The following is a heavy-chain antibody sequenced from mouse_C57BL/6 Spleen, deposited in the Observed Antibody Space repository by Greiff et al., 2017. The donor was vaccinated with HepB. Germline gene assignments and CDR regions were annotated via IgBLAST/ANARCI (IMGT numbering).Heavy chain of an antibody. CDR2: IWSGGST. J-gene: IGHJ4*01. CDR1: GFSLTSYG. Sequence: QVQLKESGPGLVQPSQSLSITCTVSGFSLTSYGVHWVRQSPGKGLEWLGVIWSGGSTDYNAAFISRLSISKDNSKSQVFVKMNSLQAYDTAIYHCARYYDYDLPAMDYWGQGTSVTVSS. D-gene: IGHD2-4*01. V-gene: IGHV2-2*01. CDR3: ARYYDYDLPAMDY.